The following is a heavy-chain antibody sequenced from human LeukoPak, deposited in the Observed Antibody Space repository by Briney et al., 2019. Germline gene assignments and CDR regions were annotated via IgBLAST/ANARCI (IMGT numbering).Heavy chain of an antibody. J-gene: IGHJ3*02. CDR2: FDPEDGET. CDR1: GYTLTELS. D-gene: IGHD3-3*01. CDR3: ATVWSSYYFSAFDI. Sequence: GASVKVSCKVSGYTLTELSMHWVRQAPGKGLEWMGGFDPEDGETIYAQKFQGRVTMTEDTSTDTAYMELSSLRSEDTAVYYCATVWSSYYFSAFDIWGQVTMVTVSP. V-gene: IGHV1-24*01.